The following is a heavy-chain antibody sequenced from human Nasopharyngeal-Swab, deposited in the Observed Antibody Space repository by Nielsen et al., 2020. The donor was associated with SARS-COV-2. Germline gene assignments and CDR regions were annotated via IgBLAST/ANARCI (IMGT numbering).Heavy chain of an antibody. CDR2: MNPNSGNT. D-gene: IGHD4-17*01. CDR3: GRGGYGDYLGYYYMDV. CDR1: GYTFTSYD. Sequence: ASVKVSCKASGYTFTSYDINWVRQATGQGLEWMGWMNPNSGNTGYAQKFQGRVTMTRNTSISTAYMELSSLRSEDTAVYYCGRGGYGDYLGYYYMDVWGKGTTVTVSS. V-gene: IGHV1-8*01. J-gene: IGHJ6*03.